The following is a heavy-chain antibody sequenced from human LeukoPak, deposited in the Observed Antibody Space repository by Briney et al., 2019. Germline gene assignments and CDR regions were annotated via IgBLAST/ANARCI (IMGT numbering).Heavy chain of an antibody. Sequence: GGSLRLSCAASGLTFTNYAMTWVRQAPGKGLEWVSAISGDGNYIFYGDSVKGRFTSSRDNSKSTLYLQMSNLRAEDTAVYYCEKNRGTGMAFYDYWGQGTQVTVSS. CDR1: GLTFTNYA. CDR3: EKNRGTGMAFYDY. CDR2: ISGDGNYI. J-gene: IGHJ4*02. D-gene: IGHD5-18*01. V-gene: IGHV3-23*01.